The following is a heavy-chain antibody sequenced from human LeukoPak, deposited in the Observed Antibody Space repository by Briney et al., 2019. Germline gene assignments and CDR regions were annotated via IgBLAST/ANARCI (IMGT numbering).Heavy chain of an antibody. D-gene: IGHD6-6*01. CDR2: IYTSGGT. J-gene: IGHJ4*02. CDR1: GDSISSYY. CDR3: ARLTRLSTSPDRYYLDY. V-gene: IGHV4-4*09. Sequence: SETLSLTCTVSGDSISSYYWCWIRQPPGKGLEWIGYIYTSGGTNYIPSLKGRVTISIDTSKNQFSLKLSSVTAADSAVYYCARLTRLSTSPDRYYLDYWGQGTLVTVSS.